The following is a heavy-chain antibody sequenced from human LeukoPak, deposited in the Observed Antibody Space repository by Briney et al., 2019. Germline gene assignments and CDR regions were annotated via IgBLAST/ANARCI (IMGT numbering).Heavy chain of an antibody. Sequence: GGSLRLSCAASGFTVNSNYMSWVRQAPGKGLEWVSIIYSGGSTYYADSVKGRFTISRDNSKNTLYLQMNSLRAEDTAVYYCARGRGEANRNAFDIWGQGTMVTVSS. CDR3: ARGRGEANRNAFDI. V-gene: IGHV3-53*01. D-gene: IGHD1-14*01. CDR2: IYSGGST. CDR1: GFTVNSNY. J-gene: IGHJ3*02.